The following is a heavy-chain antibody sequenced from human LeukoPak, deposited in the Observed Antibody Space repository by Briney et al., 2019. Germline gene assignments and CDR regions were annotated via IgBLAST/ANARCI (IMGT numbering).Heavy chain of an antibody. CDR1: GGSFSGYY. D-gene: IGHD5-18*01. V-gene: IGHV4-34*01. J-gene: IGHJ6*03. CDR2: INHSGST. CDR3: ARGNGRQLWLQHLDMDV. Sequence: PSETLSLTCAVYGGSFSGYYWSWIRQPPGKGLEWLGEINHSGSTNYNPSLKSRVTISVDTSKNQFSLKLSSVTAADTAMYYCARGNGRQLWLQHLDMDVWGKGTTVTVSS.